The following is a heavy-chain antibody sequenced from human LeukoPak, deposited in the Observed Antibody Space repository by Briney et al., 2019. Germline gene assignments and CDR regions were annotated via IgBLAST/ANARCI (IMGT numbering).Heavy chain of an antibody. CDR1: GFTFGDYA. J-gene: IGHJ4*02. Sequence: PGGSLRLSCTGSGFTFGDYAMNWVRQVPGKGLEWIGFIRSKTYDKTTEYAASVKGRFTISRDDSKNTAYLQMNSLRAEDTAVYYCAREGWTSTDYYDTSGYFDYWGQGTLVTVSS. V-gene: IGHV3-49*04. CDR2: IRSKTYDKTT. D-gene: IGHD3-22*01. CDR3: AREGWTSTDYYDTSGYFDY.